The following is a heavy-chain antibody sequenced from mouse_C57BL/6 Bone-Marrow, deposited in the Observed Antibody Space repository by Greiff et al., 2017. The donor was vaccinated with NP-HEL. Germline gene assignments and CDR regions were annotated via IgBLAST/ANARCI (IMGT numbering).Heavy chain of an antibody. D-gene: IGHD2-10*02. V-gene: IGHV10-1*01. J-gene: IGHJ3*01. CDR2: IRSKSNNYAT. CDR1: GFSFNTYA. Sequence: EVQLQESGGGLVQPKGSLKLSCAASGFSFNTYAMNWVRQAPGKGLEWVARIRSKSNNYATYYADSVKDRFTISRDDSESMLYLQMNNLKTEDTAMYYCVRHGKYGNYSAWFAYWGQGTLVTVSA. CDR3: VRHGKYGNYSAWFAY.